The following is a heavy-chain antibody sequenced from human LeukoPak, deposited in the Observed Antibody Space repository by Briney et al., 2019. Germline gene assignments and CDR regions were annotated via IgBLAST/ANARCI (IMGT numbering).Heavy chain of an antibody. CDR1: GFTFSSYS. D-gene: IGHD3-3*01. Sequence: PGGSLRLSCAASGFTFSSYSMSWVRQAPGRGLEWVSSISSSSSYIYYADSVKGRFTISRDNAKNSLYPQMNSLRAEDTAVYYCARDSSLRFLEWLLGYFDYWGQGTLVTVSS. J-gene: IGHJ4*02. CDR3: ARDSSLRFLEWLLGYFDY. CDR2: ISSSSSYI. V-gene: IGHV3-21*01.